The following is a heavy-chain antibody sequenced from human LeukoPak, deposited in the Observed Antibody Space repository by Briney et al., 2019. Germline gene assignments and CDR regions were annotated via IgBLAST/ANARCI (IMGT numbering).Heavy chain of an antibody. D-gene: IGHD3-3*01. CDR2: INHSGST. V-gene: IGHV4-34*01. J-gene: IGHJ4*02. CDR1: GGSFSGYY. CDR3: ARERRYYDFWSGYLPPGLFDY. Sequence: PSETLSLTCAVYGGSFSGYYWSWIRQPPGKGLEWIGEINHSGSTNYNPSLKSRVTISVDTSKNQFSLKLSSVTAADTAVYYCARERRYYDFWSGYLPPGLFDYWGQGTLVTVSS.